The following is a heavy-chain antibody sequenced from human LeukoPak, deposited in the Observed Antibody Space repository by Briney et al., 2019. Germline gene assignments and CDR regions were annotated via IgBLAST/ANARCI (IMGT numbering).Heavy chain of an antibody. D-gene: IGHD6-19*01. V-gene: IGHV1-18*01. CDR3: ARILHSSGWYSIDY. CDR1: GYTFTSYG. CDR2: ISAYNGNT. Sequence: ASVKVSCKASGYTFTSYGISWVRQAPGQGLEWMGWISAYNGNTNYAQKLQGRVTMTTDTSTSTAYMELRSLRSDDTAVYYCARILHSSGWYSIDYWGQGTLVTVSS. J-gene: IGHJ4*02.